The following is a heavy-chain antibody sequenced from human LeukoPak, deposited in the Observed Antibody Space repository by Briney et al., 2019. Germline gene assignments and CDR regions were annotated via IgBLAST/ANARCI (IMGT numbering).Heavy chain of an antibody. V-gene: IGHV1-2*02. J-gene: IGHJ4*02. CDR2: INPDSGGT. CDR1: GYTFTGHY. Sequence: ASVKVSCKASGYTFTGHYMHWVRQAPGQGLEWMGWINPDSGGTNYAQKFQGRVTMTRDTSISTAYMELSRLTSDDTAVYFCARLNIPMGTFDYWGQGTLVTVSS. D-gene: IGHD2-2*02. CDR3: ARLNIPMGTFDY.